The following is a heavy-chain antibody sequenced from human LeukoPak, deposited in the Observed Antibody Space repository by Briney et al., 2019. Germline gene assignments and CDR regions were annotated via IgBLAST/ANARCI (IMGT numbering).Heavy chain of an antibody. CDR2: IYYSGST. V-gene: IGHV4-59*01. CDR1: GGSISSYY. D-gene: IGHD1-1*01. CDR3: ARDLDRYYFDY. J-gene: IGHJ4*02. Sequence: SETLSLTCTVSGGSISSYYWSWIRQPPEKGLEWIGYIYYSGSTNYNPSLKSRVTISVDTSKNQFSLKLSSVTAADTAVYYCARDLDRYYFDYWGQGTLVTVSS.